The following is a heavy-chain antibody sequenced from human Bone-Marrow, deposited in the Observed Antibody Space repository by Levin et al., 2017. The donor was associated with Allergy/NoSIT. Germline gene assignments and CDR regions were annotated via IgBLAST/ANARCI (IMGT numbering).Heavy chain of an antibody. D-gene: IGHD3-10*01. CDR3: ARGGSGTYPNYFHYGMDV. CDR1: GYMFTAYY. V-gene: IGHV1-2*02. CDR2: INPSSGDT. J-gene: IGHJ6*02. Sequence: ASVKVSCKASGYMFTAYYIHWVRQAPGQGLEWMGWINPSSGDTKYAELIQGRVIVTRDTSTSTAYMQLSSLRSDDTAVYYCARGGSGTYPNYFHYGMDVWGQGTTV.